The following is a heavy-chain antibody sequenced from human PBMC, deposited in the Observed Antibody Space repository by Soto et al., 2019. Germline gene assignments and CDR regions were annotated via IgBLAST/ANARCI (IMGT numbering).Heavy chain of an antibody. V-gene: IGHV2-5*02. D-gene: IGHD3-3*01. CDR3: ARTFLEWSHLDY. Sequence: QITLKESGPTLVKPTQPLTLTCTFSGFSLSTSGVGVGWIRQPPGKALEWLALIYWDDDKRYSPSLKSRLTITKDTSKNQVVLTMTNMDPVDTATYYCARTFLEWSHLDYWGQGTLVTVSS. CDR2: IYWDDDK. CDR1: GFSLSTSGVG. J-gene: IGHJ4*02.